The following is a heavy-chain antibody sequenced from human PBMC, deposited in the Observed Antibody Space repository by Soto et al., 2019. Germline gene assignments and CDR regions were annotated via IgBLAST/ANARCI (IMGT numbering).Heavy chain of an antibody. J-gene: IGHJ4*02. CDR2: ITTYNGNR. V-gene: IGHV1-18*01. D-gene: IGHD6-19*01. CDR3: ARDGQPKGVAADGASDY. CDR1: GYTFKNYG. Sequence: QVQLVQSGPEVKNPGASVKVSCKASGYTFKNYGIKWVRQAPGQGLEWVGWITTYNGNRYSAEKFQGRVTMTTDTSTSTTYMELRSLTADDPGVYYCARDGQPKGVAADGASDYWGQGTLVTVSS.